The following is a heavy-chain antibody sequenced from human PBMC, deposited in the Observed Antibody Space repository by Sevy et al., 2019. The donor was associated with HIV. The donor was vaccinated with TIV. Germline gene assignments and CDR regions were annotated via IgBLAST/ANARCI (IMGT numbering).Heavy chain of an antibody. D-gene: IGHD1-26*01. CDR1: GFSFSYYC. CDR3: ANAYSGSYSHSYIYALDV. CDR2: ISHDGINE. Sequence: GGSLRLSCIGSGFSFSYYCIHWVRQSPGKGLDWVALISHDGINEYYSDSVKGRFTISRDNSKNTVYLEMNSLRNEDTAIYFCANAYSGSYSHSYIYALDVWGQGTTVTVSS. V-gene: IGHV3-30*18. J-gene: IGHJ6*02.